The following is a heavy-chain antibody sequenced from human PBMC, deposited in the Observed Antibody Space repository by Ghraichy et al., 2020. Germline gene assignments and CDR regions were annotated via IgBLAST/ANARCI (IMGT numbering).Heavy chain of an antibody. CDR2: INHSGST. D-gene: IGHD6-19*01. J-gene: IGHJ4*02. CDR3: ARGRGQVNGHWLGYFDY. Sequence: SETLSLTCAVYGGSFSGYNWSWIRQPPGKGLEWIGEINHSGSTNYNPSLKSRVTISVDTSKNQFSLKLSSVTAADTAVYYCARGRGQVNGHWLGYFDYWGQGTLVTVSS. CDR1: GGSFSGYN. V-gene: IGHV4-34*01.